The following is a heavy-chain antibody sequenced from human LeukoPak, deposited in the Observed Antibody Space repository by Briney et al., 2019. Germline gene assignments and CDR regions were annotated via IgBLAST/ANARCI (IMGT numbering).Heavy chain of an antibody. CDR2: INHSGST. V-gene: IGHV4-34*01. D-gene: IGHD3-22*01. CDR3: ARVARNLIHSSGYYSRRYFDY. CDR1: GGSFSGYY. Sequence: SETLSLTCAVYGGSFSGYYWSWIRQPPGKGLEWIGEINHSGSTNYNPSLKSRVTISVDTSKNQFSLKLSSVTAADTAVYYCARVARNLIHSSGYYSRRYFDYWGQGTLVTVS. J-gene: IGHJ4*02.